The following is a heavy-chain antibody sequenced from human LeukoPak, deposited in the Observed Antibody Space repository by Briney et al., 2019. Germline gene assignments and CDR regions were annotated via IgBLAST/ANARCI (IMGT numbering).Heavy chain of an antibody. CDR1: GFTFNNYA. D-gene: IGHD3-3*01. J-gene: IGHJ4*02. CDR3: AKQGYDFWTYFDS. Sequence: GGSLRLSCEASGFTFNNYAMNWVRQAPGKGLEWVSGIGTIFDRSYYADSVKGRVTISRDNSKNTVFLQMNSLRAEDTAVYYCAKQGYDFWTYFDSWGQGTLVTVSS. V-gene: IGHV3-23*01. CDR2: IGTIFDRS.